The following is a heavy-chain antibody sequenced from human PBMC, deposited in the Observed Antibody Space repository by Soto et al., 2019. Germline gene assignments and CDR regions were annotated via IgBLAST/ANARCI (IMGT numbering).Heavy chain of an antibody. V-gene: IGHV3-30-3*01. CDR2: ISYDGTKK. D-gene: IGHD6-19*01. CDR3: ARAAVAGYYYGRDG. CDR1: GFSFSSYA. J-gene: IGHJ6*02. Sequence: GGSLRLSCAASGFSFSSYAMHWVRQAPGKGLEWVAVISYDGTKKYSADSVKGRFTISRDNFKNMLYLEMNSLRAEDTAVYYCARAAVAGYYYGRDGCGRGTTVTVSS.